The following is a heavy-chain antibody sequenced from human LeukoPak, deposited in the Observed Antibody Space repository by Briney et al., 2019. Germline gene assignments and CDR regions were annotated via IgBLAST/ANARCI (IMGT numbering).Heavy chain of an antibody. Sequence: PGRSLRLSCAASGFTFSSSAMHWVRQAPGKGLEWVAVISYDGSNKYYADSVKGRFTISRDNSKNTLYLQMNSLRAEDTAVYYCARGTIAAAGTLDYWGQGTLVTVSS. J-gene: IGHJ4*02. D-gene: IGHD6-13*01. CDR3: ARGTIAAAGTLDY. V-gene: IGHV3-30*04. CDR2: ISYDGSNK. CDR1: GFTFSSSA.